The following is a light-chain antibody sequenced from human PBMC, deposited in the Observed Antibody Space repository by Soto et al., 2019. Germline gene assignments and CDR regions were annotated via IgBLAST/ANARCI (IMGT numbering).Light chain of an antibody. CDR3: QKYNSAPLT. Sequence: DIQMTQSPSSVSASVGDRVTITCRASQAIDSWLAWYQQKPGEAPKLLIFTGSLLHSGVPPRFSGSGSGTDFTLTISSLQPEDFATYYCQKYNSAPLTFGGGTKVDIK. J-gene: IGKJ4*01. CDR1: QAIDSW. CDR2: TGS. V-gene: IGKV1-12*01.